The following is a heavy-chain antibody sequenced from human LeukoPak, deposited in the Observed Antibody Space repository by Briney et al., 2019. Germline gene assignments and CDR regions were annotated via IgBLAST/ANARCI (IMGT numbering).Heavy chain of an antibody. CDR3: ARGGGTGYPGGFDY. CDR1: GGSVSSGSYY. D-gene: IGHD3/OR15-3a*01. V-gene: IGHV4-61*01. CDR2: IYYSGST. Sequence: PSETLSLTCTVSGGSVSSGSYYWSWIRQPPGKGLEWLGYIYYSGSTNYNPSLKSRVTISVDTSKNQFSLKLSSVTAADTAVYYCARGGGTGYPGGFDYWGQGTLVAVSS. J-gene: IGHJ4*02.